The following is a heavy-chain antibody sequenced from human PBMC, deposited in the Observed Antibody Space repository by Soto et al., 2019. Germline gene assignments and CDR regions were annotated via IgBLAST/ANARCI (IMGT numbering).Heavy chain of an antibody. D-gene: IGHD2-2*01. CDR2: ISSSSSYI. CDR3: ARGRGGYCSSTSCYALGEHFEY. Sequence: EVQLVESGGGLVKPGGSLRLSCAASGFTFSSYSMNWVRQAPGKGLEWVSSISSSSSYIYYADSVKGRFTISRDNAKNSLYLQIKSLRAEDTAVYYCARGRGGYCSSTSCYALGEHFEYWGQGTLVTVSS. V-gene: IGHV3-21*01. CDR1: GFTFSSYS. J-gene: IGHJ4*02.